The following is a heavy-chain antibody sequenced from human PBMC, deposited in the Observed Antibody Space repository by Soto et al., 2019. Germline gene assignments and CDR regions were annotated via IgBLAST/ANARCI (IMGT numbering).Heavy chain of an antibody. V-gene: IGHV4-4*07. CDR3: AREGGIVAKIPFDY. CDR1: GGSVTDYY. J-gene: IGHJ4*02. D-gene: IGHD5-12*01. Sequence: QVQLQESGPGLVKPSETLSLTCTVSGGSVTDYYWSWIRQPAGKGLEWIGRIYSSGSTNYNPSLRSRVSMSVDTSNNQFSLIVTSVTAADSAVYYCAREGGIVAKIPFDYWGQGTLVTVSS. CDR2: IYSSGST.